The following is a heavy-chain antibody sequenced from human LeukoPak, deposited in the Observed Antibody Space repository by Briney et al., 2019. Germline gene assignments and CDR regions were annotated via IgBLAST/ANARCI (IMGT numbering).Heavy chain of an antibody. CDR3: ATGAHDFWSGYYRDY. CDR2: ISSSGSTI. D-gene: IGHD3-3*01. CDR1: GFTFNSYE. J-gene: IGHJ4*02. V-gene: IGHV3-48*03. Sequence: GGSLRLSCAASGFTFNSYEMNWVRQAPGKGLEWVSYISSSGSTIYYADSVKGRFTISRDNAKNSLYLQMNSLRAEVTAVYYCATGAHDFWSGYYRDYWGQGTLVTVSS.